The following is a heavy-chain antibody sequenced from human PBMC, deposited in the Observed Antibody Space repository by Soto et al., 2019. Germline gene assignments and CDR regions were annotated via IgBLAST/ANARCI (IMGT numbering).Heavy chain of an antibody. CDR2: SKSKTDGGTT. CDR1: GFTFSNAW. V-gene: IGHV3-15*01. Sequence: GSLRLSCAASGFTFSNAWMSWVRQAPGKGLEWVGRSKSKTDGGTTDYAAPVKGRFTISRDDSKNTLDLKMNSLKTEDTAVYYCTTAAPYWGQGTLVTV. CDR3: TTAAPY. J-gene: IGHJ4*02.